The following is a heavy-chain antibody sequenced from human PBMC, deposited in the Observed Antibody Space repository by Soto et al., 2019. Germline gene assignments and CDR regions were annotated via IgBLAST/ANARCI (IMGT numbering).Heavy chain of an antibody. CDR3: AREGYYFSSTGAYYYYGMDV. J-gene: IGHJ6*02. D-gene: IGHD3-10*01. V-gene: IGHV4-34*01. Sequence: SETLSLTCAVYGGSFSDYYWSWIRQPPGKGLEWIGEINHSGSTNYNPSLKSRVTISVDTSKNQFSLKLSSVTAADTAVYYCAREGYYFSSTGAYYYYGMDVWGQGTTVTVSS. CDR2: INHSGST. CDR1: GGSFSDYY.